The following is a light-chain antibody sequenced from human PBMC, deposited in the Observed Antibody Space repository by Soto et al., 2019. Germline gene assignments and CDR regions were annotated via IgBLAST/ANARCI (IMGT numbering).Light chain of an antibody. J-gene: IGKJ4*01. Sequence: EIVLTQSPATLSLSPGDRATLSCRASQSVSTYLAWYQQKPGQAPRLLIYDASNRATGIPARFSGSGSGTDCTLTISSLEPEDFAVYYCQQRSNWPPLTFGGGTKVEIK. V-gene: IGKV3-11*01. CDR3: QQRSNWPPLT. CDR2: DAS. CDR1: QSVSTY.